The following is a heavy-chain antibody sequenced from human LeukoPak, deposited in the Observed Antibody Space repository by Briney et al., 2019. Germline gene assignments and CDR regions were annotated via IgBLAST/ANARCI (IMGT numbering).Heavy chain of an antibody. CDR2: IYTSGST. D-gene: IGHD6-19*01. J-gene: IGHJ3*02. V-gene: IGHV4-4*07. CDR1: GGSISSYY. Sequence: SETLSLTCTVSGGSISSYYWSWIRQPAGKGLEWIGRIYTSGSTNYNPSLQSRVTMSVDMSKNQFSLKLSSVTAADTAVYYCARDRGYSSGWYAFDIWGQGTMVTVSS. CDR3: ARDRGYSSGWYAFDI.